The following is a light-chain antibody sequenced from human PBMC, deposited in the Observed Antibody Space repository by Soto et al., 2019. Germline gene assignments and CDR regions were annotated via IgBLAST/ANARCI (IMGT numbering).Light chain of an antibody. J-gene: IGKJ1*01. CDR3: QQYGSSGT. CDR2: GAS. V-gene: IGKV3-20*01. Sequence: EIVLTQSPGTLSLSPGERATLSCRASQSVSGRYLAWYQQKPGQAPRLVIYGASIRATGIPDRFSGSGSGTDFTLTISRLEPEDFAVYYCQQYGSSGTFGQGTKV. CDR1: QSVSGRY.